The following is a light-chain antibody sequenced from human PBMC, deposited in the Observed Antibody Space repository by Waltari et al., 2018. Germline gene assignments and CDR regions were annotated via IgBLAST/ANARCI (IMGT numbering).Light chain of an antibody. Sequence: ESVLKQSPATLYLSPGDRATLSCRASQSISSYLAWYQQKPGQAPRLLIYAASTRATGVTARFIGSGTVTDLTLTISSLEPEAFAIYYCQQRSKSFTFGPGTKVDLK. J-gene: IGKJ3*01. V-gene: IGKV3-11*01. CDR2: AAS. CDR1: QSISSY. CDR3: QQRSKSFT.